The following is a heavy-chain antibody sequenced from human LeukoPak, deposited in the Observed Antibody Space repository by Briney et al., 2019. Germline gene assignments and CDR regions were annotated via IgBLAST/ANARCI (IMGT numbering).Heavy chain of an antibody. CDR1: GLIFSRDS. Sequence: AGGSLRLSCEASGLIFSRDSMNWVRQAPGKGLEWISYISHDSGVRYYADSVRGRFTISRDNAKNSLHLQMHSLRAEDTAVYYCVRDNPRCCGVVPANIDDYWGQGTLVTVSS. D-gene: IGHD2-15*01. CDR3: VRDNPRCCGVVPANIDDY. J-gene: IGHJ4*02. CDR2: ISHDSGVR. V-gene: IGHV3-48*01.